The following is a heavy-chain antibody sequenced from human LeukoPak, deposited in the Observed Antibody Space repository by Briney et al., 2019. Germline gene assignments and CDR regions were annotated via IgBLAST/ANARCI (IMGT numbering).Heavy chain of an antibody. D-gene: IGHD3-9*01. CDR1: GYSFTSYW. J-gene: IGHJ4*02. CDR3: ARQANYDILTGYHSGNFDY. V-gene: IGHV5-51*01. CDR2: IYPGDSDT. Sequence: LGESLKISCKGSGYSFTSYWIGWVRQMPGKGLEWMGIIYPGDSDTRYSPSFQGQVTISADKSISTAYLQWSSLKASDTARYYCARQANYDILTGYHSGNFDYWGQGTLVTVSS.